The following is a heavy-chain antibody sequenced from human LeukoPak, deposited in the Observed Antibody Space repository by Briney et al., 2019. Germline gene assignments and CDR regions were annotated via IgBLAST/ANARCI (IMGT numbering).Heavy chain of an antibody. CDR1: GYSISNGYY. V-gene: IGHV4-38-2*02. CDR3: ARGAEYYAIWRGYAGYSDY. J-gene: IGHJ4*02. CDR2: IYHRGST. Sequence: SETLSLTCTVSGYSISNGYYWGWIRQPPGKGLEWVGSIYHRGSTYYNPSLTSRVTISLDRSKKKFSLKLTSVTAADTAVYFCARGAEYYAIWRGYAGYSDYWGQGISVTVSS. D-gene: IGHD3-3*01.